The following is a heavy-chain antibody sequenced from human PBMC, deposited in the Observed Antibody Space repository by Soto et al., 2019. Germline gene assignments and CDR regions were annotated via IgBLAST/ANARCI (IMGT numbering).Heavy chain of an antibody. J-gene: IGHJ3*02. Sequence: QVQLQESGPGLVKPSETLSLTCTVSGGSISSYYWSWIRQPPGKGLEWIGYIYYSGSTNYNPSLKGRVAISVDTSKNQCSLKLSSVTAADTAVDYCARRPGFGHAFYIWGQGTMVTVCS. CDR2: IYYSGST. V-gene: IGHV4-59*08. CDR1: GGSISSYY. CDR3: ARRPGFGHAFYI. D-gene: IGHD3-10*01.